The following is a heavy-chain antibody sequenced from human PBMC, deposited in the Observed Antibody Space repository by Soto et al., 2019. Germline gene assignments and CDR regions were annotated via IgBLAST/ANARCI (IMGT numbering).Heavy chain of an antibody. D-gene: IGHD2-21*02. CDR1: GYNFTNYD. V-gene: IGHV1-8*01. CDR2: MNPNSGDT. CDR3: SSVPSDSTTRDY. Sequence: QVQLVQSGAEVKKPGASVKVSCKASGYNFTNYDINWVRQASGQGLEWMGWMNPNSGDTGFAQNFQGRVTMTRNTSIRTAYMELSNLRSEDTAVYYCSSVPSDSTTRDYWGQGTLVTVSS. J-gene: IGHJ4*02.